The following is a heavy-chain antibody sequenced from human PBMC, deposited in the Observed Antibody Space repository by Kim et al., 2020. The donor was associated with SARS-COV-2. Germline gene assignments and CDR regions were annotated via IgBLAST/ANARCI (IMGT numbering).Heavy chain of an antibody. CDR2: IKSKTDGGTT. CDR1: GFTFSNAW. CDR3: TKGRDGVVTDAFDC. Sequence: GGSLRLSCAASGFTFSNAWMSWVRQAPGKGLEWVGRIKSKTDGGTTEYAAPVKGRFTIARDDPKNTLYLQMNSLKAEDTAVYYCTKGRDGVVTDAFDCWGQGTLVTVSS. J-gene: IGHJ3*01. V-gene: IGHV3-15*01. D-gene: IGHD3-3*01.